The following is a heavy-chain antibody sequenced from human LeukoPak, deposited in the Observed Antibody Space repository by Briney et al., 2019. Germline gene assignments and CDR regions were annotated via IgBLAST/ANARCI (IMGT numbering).Heavy chain of an antibody. CDR1: GYSISIGYY. CDR3: ARGPRDYFDY. CDR2: IYHSGST. Sequence: SETLSLTCTVSGYSISIGYYWGWIRQPPGKGLEWIGNIYHSGSTYYNSSLKSRVTISVDTSKNQFSLKLSSVTAADTAVYYCARGPRDYFDYWGQGTQVTVSS. J-gene: IGHJ4*02. V-gene: IGHV4-38-2*02.